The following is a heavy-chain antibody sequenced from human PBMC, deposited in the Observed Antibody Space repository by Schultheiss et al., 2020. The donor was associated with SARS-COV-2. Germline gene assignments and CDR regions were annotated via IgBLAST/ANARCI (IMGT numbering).Heavy chain of an antibody. CDR2: IRSKANSYAT. Sequence: GGSLRLSCAASGFTFSGSAMHWVRQASGKGLEWVGRIRSKANSYATAYAASVKGRFTISRDDSKNTAYLQMYGLRPEDTAVYYCARDDYGGYNMDVWGQGTTVTVSS. J-gene: IGHJ6*02. CDR3: ARDDYGGYNMDV. CDR1: GFTFSGSA. V-gene: IGHV3-73*01. D-gene: IGHD5-12*01.